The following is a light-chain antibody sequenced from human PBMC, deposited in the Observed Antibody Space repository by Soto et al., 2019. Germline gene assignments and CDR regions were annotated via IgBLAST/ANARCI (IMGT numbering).Light chain of an antibody. Sequence: DIQMTQSPSSLSASIGDRVTITCRASQGIGKDLGWYQQKPGEAPRRLIYAASSLQSGVPSRFSGSGSGTEFTLTINSLQPDDFATYYCLQHNNYPRVFGQGTKLDIK. CDR1: QGIGKD. V-gene: IGKV1-17*01. CDR3: LQHNNYPRV. J-gene: IGKJ1*01. CDR2: AAS.